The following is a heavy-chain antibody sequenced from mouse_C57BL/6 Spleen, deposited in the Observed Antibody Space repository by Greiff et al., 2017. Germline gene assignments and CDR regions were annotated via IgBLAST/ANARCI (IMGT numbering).Heavy chain of an antibody. CDR3: AREGILLPYFDY. D-gene: IGHD1-1*01. CDR1: GYSITSGYY. CDR2: ISYDGSN. V-gene: IGHV3-6*01. Sequence: ESGPGLVKPSQSLSLTCSVTGYSITSGYYWNWIRQFPGNKLEWMGYISYDGSNNYNPSLKNRISITRDTSKNQFFLKLNSVTTEDTATYYCAREGILLPYFDYWGQGTTLTVSS. J-gene: IGHJ2*01.